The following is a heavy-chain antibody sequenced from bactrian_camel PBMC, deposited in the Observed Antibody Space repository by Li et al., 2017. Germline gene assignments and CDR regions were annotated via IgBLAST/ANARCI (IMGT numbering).Heavy chain of an antibody. D-gene: IGHD2*01. Sequence: HVQLVESGGGSVEAGGSLTLSCTPSRYTFGSRCAAWFRQAPGKEREAVANIDPRDLGGSHKYYAASVEGRFTVSQDFVREVYLEMDSLKPEDTAIYYCAAHVGHCYRTVVKEDFHLWGQGTQVTVS. CDR1: RYTFGSRC. CDR3: AAHVGHCYRTVVKEDFHL. CDR2: IDPRDLGGSHK. V-gene: IGHV3S63*01. J-gene: IGHJ4*01.